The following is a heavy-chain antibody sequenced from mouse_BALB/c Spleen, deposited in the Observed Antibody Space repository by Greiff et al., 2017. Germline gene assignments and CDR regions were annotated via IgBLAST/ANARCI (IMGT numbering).Heavy chain of an antibody. Sequence: DVMLVESGGGLVKPGGSLKLSCAASGFTFSSYAMSWVRQSPEKRLEWVAEISSGGSYTYYPDTVTGRFTISRDNAKNTLYLEMSSLRSEDTAMYYCARDRTTVPFMDYWGQGTSVTVSS. CDR2: ISSGGSYT. J-gene: IGHJ4*01. V-gene: IGHV5-9-4*01. CDR1: GFTFSSYA. CDR3: ARDRTTVPFMDY. D-gene: IGHD1-1*01.